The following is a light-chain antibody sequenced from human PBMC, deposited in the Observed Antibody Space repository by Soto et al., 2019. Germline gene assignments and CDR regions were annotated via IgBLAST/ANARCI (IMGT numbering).Light chain of an antibody. CDR2: GAS. CDR1: QSVSSN. J-gene: IGKJ1*01. CDR3: QQYNNWPPWT. V-gene: IGKV3-15*01. Sequence: EIVMTQSPATLSVSPGERATLSCRASQSVSSNLAWYQQKPGQAPRLLIYGASTRATALPARFSGSRSGTEFTLTISSLQSEDFAVYYCQQYNNWPPWTFGQGTKVEIK.